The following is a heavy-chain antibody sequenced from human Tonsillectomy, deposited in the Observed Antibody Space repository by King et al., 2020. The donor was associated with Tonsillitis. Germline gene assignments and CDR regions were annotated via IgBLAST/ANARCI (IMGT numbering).Heavy chain of an antibody. CDR1: GFTFSSYA. CDR3: VRGGELLPSPY. Sequence: VQLVESGGGLVQPGGSLRLSCAASGFTFSSYAMSRVRQAPGKGLEWVSAISGSGGSTYYADSVKGRFTISRDNSKNTLYLQMNSLRAEDTAVYYCVRGGELLPSPYWGQGTLVTVSS. CDR2: ISGSGGST. D-gene: IGHD1-26*01. V-gene: IGHV3-23*04. J-gene: IGHJ4*02.